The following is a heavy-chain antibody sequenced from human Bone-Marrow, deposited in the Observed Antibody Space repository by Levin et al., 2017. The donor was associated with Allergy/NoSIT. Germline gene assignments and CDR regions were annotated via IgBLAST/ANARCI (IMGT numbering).Heavy chain of an antibody. V-gene: IGHV3-23*01. D-gene: IGHD4-17*01. CDR3: AKSWGPVTTLFRH. CDR2: ISGFGDTT. J-gene: IGHJ4*01. Sequence: GESLKISCVTSGFTFSNSAMAWVRQAPGKGLEWVSAISGFGDTTDYADSVKGRFTISRDISKNTLHLQMNSLRADDTAVYYCAKSWGPVTTLFRHWGHGTLVTVSS. CDR1: GFTFSNSA.